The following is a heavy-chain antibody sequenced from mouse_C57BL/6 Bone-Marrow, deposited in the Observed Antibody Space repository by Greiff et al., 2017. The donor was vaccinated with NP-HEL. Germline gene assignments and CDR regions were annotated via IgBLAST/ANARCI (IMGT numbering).Heavy chain of an antibody. CDR2: ISSGGSYT. CDR1: GFTFSSYG. CDR3: ARPSFYYYGSSYPFAY. D-gene: IGHD1-1*01. V-gene: IGHV5-6*01. J-gene: IGHJ3*01. Sequence: EVKLVESGGDLVKPGGSLKLSCAASGFTFSSYGMSWVRQTPDKRLEWVATISSGGSYTYYPDSVKGRFTISRDNAKNTLYLQMSSLKSEDTAIYYCARPSFYYYGSSYPFAYWGQGTLVTVSA.